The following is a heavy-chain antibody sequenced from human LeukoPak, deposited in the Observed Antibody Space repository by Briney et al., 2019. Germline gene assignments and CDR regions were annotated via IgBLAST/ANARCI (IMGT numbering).Heavy chain of an antibody. CDR2: ISSRSSTI. Sequence: GGSLRLSCAASGFTFSSYSMNWVRQAPGKGLEWVSYISSRSSTIYYADSVKGRFTISRDNAKNSLYLQMNSLRAEDTAVYYCASEEQWLVQEYFQHWGQGTLVTVSS. CDR3: ASEEQWLVQEYFQH. J-gene: IGHJ1*01. CDR1: GFTFSSYS. V-gene: IGHV3-48*01. D-gene: IGHD6-19*01.